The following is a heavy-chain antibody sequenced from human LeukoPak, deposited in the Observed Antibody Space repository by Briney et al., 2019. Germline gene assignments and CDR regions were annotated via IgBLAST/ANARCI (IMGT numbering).Heavy chain of an antibody. CDR1: GGSISSSSYY. J-gene: IGHJ4*02. CDR3: ARHPAYYDILTGYSFDY. CDR2: IYYSGST. D-gene: IGHD3-9*01. V-gene: IGHV4-39*01. Sequence: SETLSLTCTVSGGSISSSSYYWGWIRQPPGKGLEWIGSIYYSGSTYYNPSLKSRVTISVDTSKNQFSLKLSSVTAADTAVYYCARHPAYYDILTGYSFDYWGQGTLVTVSS.